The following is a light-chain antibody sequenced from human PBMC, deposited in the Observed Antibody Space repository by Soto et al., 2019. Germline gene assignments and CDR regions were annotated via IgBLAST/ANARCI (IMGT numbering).Light chain of an antibody. CDR3: SSYTSSSTLV. V-gene: IGLV2-14*03. CDR1: SSDVGGYNY. J-gene: IGLJ2*01. Sequence: QSALTQPASVSGSPGQSITISCTGTSSDVGGYNYVSWYQQHPGKAPQLMIYDVSHRPSGVSNRFSASKSGNTASLTISGLQAEDDDDYYCSSYTSSSTLVFGGGTKLTVL. CDR2: DVS.